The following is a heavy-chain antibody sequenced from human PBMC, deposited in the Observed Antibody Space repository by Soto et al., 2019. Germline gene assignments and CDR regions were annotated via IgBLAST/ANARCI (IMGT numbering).Heavy chain of an antibody. D-gene: IGHD3-16*01. CDR3: EKDIVGRGSSYVFDI. V-gene: IGHV3-11*06. CDR1: GFTFSDYY. Sequence: GGSLRLSCAASGFTFSDYYMSWIRQAPGKGLEWVSCISSSSSSTGYADSVKGRFIISRDNAKNSLYLQMNSLRAEDTALFYCEKDIVGRGSSYVFDIGGQGTMVTVSS. CDR2: ISSSSSST. J-gene: IGHJ3*02.